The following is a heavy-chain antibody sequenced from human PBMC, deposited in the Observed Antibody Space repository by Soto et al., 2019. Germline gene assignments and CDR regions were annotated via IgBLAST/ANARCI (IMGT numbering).Heavy chain of an antibody. CDR3: TRDNRVDIVATDYYYYGMDV. V-gene: IGHV3-49*04. J-gene: IGHJ6*02. CDR2: IRSKAYGGTT. D-gene: IGHD5-12*01. Sequence: GGSLRLSCTASGFTFGDYAMSWVRQAPGKWLEWVGFIRSKAYGGTTEYAASVKGRFTISRDDSKSIAYLQMNSLKTEDTAVYYCTRDNRVDIVATDYYYYGMDVWGQGTTVTVSS. CDR1: GFTFGDYA.